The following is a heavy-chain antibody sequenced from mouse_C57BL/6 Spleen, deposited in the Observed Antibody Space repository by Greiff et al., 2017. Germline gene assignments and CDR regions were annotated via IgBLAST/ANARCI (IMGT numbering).Heavy chain of an antibody. V-gene: IGHV5-6*02. CDR3: AREMGKAFDD. CDR1: GFTFSSYG. Sequence: DVKLVESGGDLVKPGGSLKLSCAASGFTFSSYGMSWVRQTPDKRLEWVATISSGGSYTYYPDSVKGRFTISRDNAKNTLYLQMSSLKSEDTAMYYCAREMGKAFDDWGQGTTLTVSS. CDR2: ISSGGSYT. J-gene: IGHJ2*01. D-gene: IGHD2-3*01.